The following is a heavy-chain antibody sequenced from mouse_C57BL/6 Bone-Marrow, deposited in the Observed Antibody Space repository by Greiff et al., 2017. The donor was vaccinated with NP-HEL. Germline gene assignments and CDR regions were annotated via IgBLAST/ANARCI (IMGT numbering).Heavy chain of an antibody. Sequence: VQLQQSGAELARPGASVKLSCKASGYTFTSYGISWVKQRTGQGLEWIGEIYPRSGNTYYNEEFKGKATLTADECSSTAYMELRSLTCEDSAVYFCARSAYRGYWYFDVWGTGTTVTVTS. J-gene: IGHJ1*03. CDR2: IYPRSGNT. CDR1: GYTFTSYG. CDR3: ARSAYRGYWYFDV. V-gene: IGHV1-81*01. D-gene: IGHD2-12*01.